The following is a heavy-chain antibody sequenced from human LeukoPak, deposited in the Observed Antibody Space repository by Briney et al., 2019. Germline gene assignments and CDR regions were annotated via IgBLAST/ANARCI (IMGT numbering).Heavy chain of an antibody. CDR3: AGLGSSGYYYGGYYYYGMDV. CDR1: GGSISSSSYY. J-gene: IGHJ6*02. V-gene: IGHV4-39*01. Sequence: SETLSLTCTVSGGSISSSSYYWGWIRQPPGKGLEWIGSIYYSGSTYYNPSLKSRVTISVDTSKNQFSLKLSSVTAADTAVYYCAGLGSSGYYYGGYYYYGMDVWGQGTTVTVSS. CDR2: IYYSGST. D-gene: IGHD3-22*01.